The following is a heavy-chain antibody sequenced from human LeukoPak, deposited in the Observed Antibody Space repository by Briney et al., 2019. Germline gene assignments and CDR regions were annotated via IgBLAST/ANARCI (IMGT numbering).Heavy chain of an antibody. D-gene: IGHD6-19*01. CDR3: ARPRWLQFGPHDS. V-gene: IGHV3-7*01. J-gene: IGHJ4*02. Sequence: PGESLRLSCVACGFTLGTFWMTLVRQAPGKGLEWVANIKQDESEKYYVDSVKGRFTISRDNAKNTLYLQMNNLRGEDTAVYYCARPRWLQFGPHDSWGQGTLVTVSS. CDR1: GFTLGTFW. CDR2: IKQDESEK.